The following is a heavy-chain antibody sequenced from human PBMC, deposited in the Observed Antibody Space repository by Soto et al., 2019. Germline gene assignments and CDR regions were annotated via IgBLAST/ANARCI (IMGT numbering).Heavy chain of an antibody. Sequence: QVQLVQSGAEVKKPGSSVKVSCKASGGTFSSYTISWVRQAPGQGLEWMGRIIPILGIANYAQKFQGRVTITADKSTSTADMELSSLRSEDTAVYYCARTQGAGKRGYYYYGMDVWGQGTTVTVSS. D-gene: IGHD6-19*01. CDR3: ARTQGAGKRGYYYYGMDV. CDR2: IIPILGIA. J-gene: IGHJ6*02. V-gene: IGHV1-69*02. CDR1: GGTFSSYT.